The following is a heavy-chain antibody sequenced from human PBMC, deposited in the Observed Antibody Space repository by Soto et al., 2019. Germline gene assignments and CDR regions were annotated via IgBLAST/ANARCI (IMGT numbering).Heavy chain of an antibody. CDR1: GFTFSSYA. V-gene: IGHV3-23*01. J-gene: IGHJ6*02. CDR2: ISGSGGIT. Sequence: WGSRRLSCAASGFTFSSYAMSWVRQDPGKGLEWVSAISGSGGITYYADSVKGRFTISRDNSKNTLYLQMNSLRAEDTAVYYCAKVWSGYYDHYYYGMEVWGQGTTVTGS. CDR3: AKVWSGYYDHYYYGMEV. D-gene: IGHD3-3*01.